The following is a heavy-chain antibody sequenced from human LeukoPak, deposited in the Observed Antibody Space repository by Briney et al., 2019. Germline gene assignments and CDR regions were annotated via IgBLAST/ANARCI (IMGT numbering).Heavy chain of an antibody. J-gene: IGHJ6*03. V-gene: IGHV1-18*01. CDR2: ISPYNGNT. CDR3: ARGGVGEDRFYYYYMDV. Sequence: ASVKVSCKASGYTFTSYDISWVRQAPGQGLEWMGWISPYNGNTNYAQKFQGRVTMTTDTSTSTAYMELSSLRSEDTAVYYCARGGVGEDRFYYYYMDVWGKGTTVAVSS. D-gene: IGHD2-15*01. CDR1: GYTFTSYD.